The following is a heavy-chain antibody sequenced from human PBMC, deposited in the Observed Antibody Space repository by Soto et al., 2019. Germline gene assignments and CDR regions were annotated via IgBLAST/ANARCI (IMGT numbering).Heavy chain of an antibody. CDR2: ISTSSSQT. J-gene: IGHJ5*02. CDR3: ARDWYCSLGRCSNCFDP. Sequence: QVQLVQSGAEVKKPGASMKVSCQASGYSFTNFGISWVRRAPGQGLEWIGWISTSSSQTSYAQKFQDRVTMTTDTSTSTVYMELRSLRSDDTALYYCARDWYCSLGRCSNCFDPWGQGTLVTVSS. D-gene: IGHD2-15*01. V-gene: IGHV1-18*01. CDR1: GYSFTNFG.